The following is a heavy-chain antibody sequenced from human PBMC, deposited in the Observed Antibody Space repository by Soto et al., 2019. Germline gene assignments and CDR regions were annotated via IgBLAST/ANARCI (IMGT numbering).Heavy chain of an antibody. CDR3: AIRGIVTVAAYYLDS. Sequence: QVQLVQSGAEVKKPGASVKVSCKSSGYTFTGNYLHWVRQSPGQGLEWMGWINPRSGGTNYAQKFQGRVTMTRDTSINTAYMELSRLRFYDTAVYYCAIRGIVTVAAYYLDSWGQRALVTVSS. D-gene: IGHD2-15*01. CDR2: INPRSGGT. J-gene: IGHJ4*02. CDR1: GYTFTGNY. V-gene: IGHV1-2*02.